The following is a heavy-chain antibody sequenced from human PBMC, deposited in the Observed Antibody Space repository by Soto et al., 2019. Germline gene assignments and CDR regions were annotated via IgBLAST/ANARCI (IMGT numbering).Heavy chain of an antibody. J-gene: IGHJ6*02. CDR1: GYSFTSYW. Sequence: PGESLKISCKGSGYSFTSYWISWVRQMPGKGLEWMGRIDPSDSYTNYSPSFQGHATISADKSISTAYLQWSSLKASDTAMYYCARHPRVAVTPPYYYYGMDVWGQGTTVTVSS. D-gene: IGHD5-18*01. V-gene: IGHV5-10-1*01. CDR2: IDPSDSYT. CDR3: ARHPRVAVTPPYYYYGMDV.